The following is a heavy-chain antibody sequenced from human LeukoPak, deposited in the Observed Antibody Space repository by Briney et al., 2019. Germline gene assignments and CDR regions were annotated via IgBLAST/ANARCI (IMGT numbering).Heavy chain of an antibody. Sequence: GGSLRLSCAASGFTFSSYAMSWVRRAPGKGLEWVSAISGSGGSTYYADSVKGRFTISRDNSKNTLYLQMNSLRAEDTAVYYCAKDPDSSGYYYFDYWGQGTLVTVSS. CDR2: ISGSGGST. CDR3: AKDPDSSGYYYFDY. V-gene: IGHV3-23*01. J-gene: IGHJ4*02. CDR1: GFTFSSYA. D-gene: IGHD3-22*01.